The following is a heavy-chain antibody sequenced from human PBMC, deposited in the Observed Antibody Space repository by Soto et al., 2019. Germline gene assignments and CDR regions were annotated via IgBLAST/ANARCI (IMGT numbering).Heavy chain of an antibody. CDR3: VRGRLGVHCSGGSCQNWFDP. V-gene: IGHV4-34*01. D-gene: IGHD2-15*01. CDR1: GGSFSGYY. Sequence: PSETLSLTCAVYGGSFSGYYWSWLRQPPGKGLEWIGEINHSGSTNYNPSLKSRVTISVDTSKNQFSLKLSSVTAAGTAVYFCVRGRLGVHCSGGSCQNWFDPWGQGTLVTVSS. J-gene: IGHJ5*02. CDR2: INHSGST.